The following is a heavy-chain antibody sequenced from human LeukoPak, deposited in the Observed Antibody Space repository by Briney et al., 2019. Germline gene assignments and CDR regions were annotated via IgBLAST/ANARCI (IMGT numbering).Heavy chain of an antibody. D-gene: IGHD2-15*01. CDR3: ATVPILGYCSGGSCRIFDY. V-gene: IGHV3-23*01. CDR2: ISGSGGST. J-gene: IGHJ4*02. Sequence: PGGSLRLSCAASGFTFSSYGMSWVRQAPGKGLEWVSTISGSGGSTYYADSVKGRFTISRDNSKNTLYLQMNSLRAEDTAVYYCATVPILGYCSGGSCRIFDYWGQGTLVTVSS. CDR1: GFTFSSYG.